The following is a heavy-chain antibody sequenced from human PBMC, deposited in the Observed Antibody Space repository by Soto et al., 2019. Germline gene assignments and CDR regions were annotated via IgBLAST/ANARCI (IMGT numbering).Heavy chain of an antibody. J-gene: IGHJ3*01. Sequence: PSETLSLTCAIYNSSLGAFHWTWIRQPPGKGLEWIGELIHGGSTNYNPSLKSRVTFSLDTSKNQFSLHVMSVTAADTAVYYCERSPLSYDYVRQTWREVGDSFDVWGRGTSVTVSS. D-gene: IGHD3-10*02. CDR1: NSSLGAFH. CDR3: ERSPLSYDYVRQTWREVGDSFDV. V-gene: IGHV4-34*12. CDR2: LIHGGST.